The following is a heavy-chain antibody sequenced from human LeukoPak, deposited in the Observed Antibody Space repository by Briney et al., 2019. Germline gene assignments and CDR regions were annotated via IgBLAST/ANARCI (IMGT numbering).Heavy chain of an antibody. CDR3: AREYDYGDYTAGY. J-gene: IGHJ4*02. V-gene: IGHV4-59*01. Sequence: SETLSLTCTVSGGSISSYYWSWIRQPPGKGLEWIGYIYYSGTTNYNPSLKSRVTISVDTSKNQFSLKLSSVTAADTAVYYCAREYDYGDYTAGYWGQGTLVTVSS. CDR1: GGSISSYY. CDR2: IYYSGTT. D-gene: IGHD4-17*01.